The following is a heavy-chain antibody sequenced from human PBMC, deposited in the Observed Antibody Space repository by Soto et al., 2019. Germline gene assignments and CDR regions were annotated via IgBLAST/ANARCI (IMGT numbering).Heavy chain of an antibody. CDR1: GGSISSSNW. V-gene: IGHV4-4*02. Sequence: PSETLSLTCAVSGGSISSSNWWSWVRQPPGKGLEWIGEIYHSGSTNYNPSLKSRVTLSVDKPKNQFSLKLSSVTAADTAVYYCARVRRLSEYDILTGYYIFDQWGRGTLVTVSS. CDR3: ARVRRLSEYDILTGYYIFDQ. CDR2: IYHSGST. D-gene: IGHD3-9*01. J-gene: IGHJ4*02.